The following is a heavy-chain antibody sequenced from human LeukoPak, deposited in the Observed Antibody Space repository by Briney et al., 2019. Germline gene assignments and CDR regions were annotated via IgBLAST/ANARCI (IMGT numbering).Heavy chain of an antibody. J-gene: IGHJ3*02. Sequence: GGSLRLSCAASGFTFSTYTIHWVRQAPGKGLEWVAVISNDGHFKYYADSVKGRFTISRDNSKSTLFLQMNSLTIEDTAVYYCARETRLPHNDILINRRAFDIWGQGTILTVSS. CDR2: ISNDGHFK. D-gene: IGHD3-9*01. CDR1: GFTFSTYT. CDR3: ARETRLPHNDILINRRAFDI. V-gene: IGHV3-30-3*01.